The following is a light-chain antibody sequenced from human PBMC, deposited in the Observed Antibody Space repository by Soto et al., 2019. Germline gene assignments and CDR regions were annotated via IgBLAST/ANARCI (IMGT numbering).Light chain of an antibody. Sequence: QSVLTQPPSASGTPGQRVTISCSGSSSNIGSNYVYWYQQLPGTAPKLLIYRNNQRPSGVPDRFSGSKSGTSASLAISGLRSEDEAGYYCAAWDDSLSVLYVFGTGTKVTVL. V-gene: IGLV1-47*01. CDR2: RNN. J-gene: IGLJ1*01. CDR3: AAWDDSLSVLYV. CDR1: SSNIGSNY.